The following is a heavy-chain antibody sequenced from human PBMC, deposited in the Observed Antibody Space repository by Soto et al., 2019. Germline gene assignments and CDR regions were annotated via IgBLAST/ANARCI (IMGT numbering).Heavy chain of an antibody. J-gene: IGHJ5*02. CDR3: ASRAPYSSSWSDWFDP. Sequence: ASVKVSCKASGYTFTSYYMHWVRQAHGQGLEWMGIINPSGGSTSYAQKFQGRVTMTRDTSTSTVYMELSSLRSEDTAVYYCASRAPYSSSWSDWFDPWGQGTLVTVS. V-gene: IGHV1-46*03. D-gene: IGHD6-13*01. CDR2: INPSGGST. CDR1: GYTFTSYY.